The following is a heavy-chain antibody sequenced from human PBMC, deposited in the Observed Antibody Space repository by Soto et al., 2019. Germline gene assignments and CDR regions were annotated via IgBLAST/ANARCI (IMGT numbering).Heavy chain of an antibody. V-gene: IGHV1-18*04. CDR3: ARVYQLHLLYYYGMDV. D-gene: IGHD2-2*01. CDR2: ISAYNGNT. J-gene: IGHJ6*02. Sequence: GASVKVSCKASGYTFTSYGISWVRQAPGQGLEWMGWISAYNGNTNYAQKLQGRVTMTTDTSTSTAYMELRSLRSDDTAVYYCARVYQLHLLYYYGMDVWGQGTTVTVSS. CDR1: GYTFTSYG.